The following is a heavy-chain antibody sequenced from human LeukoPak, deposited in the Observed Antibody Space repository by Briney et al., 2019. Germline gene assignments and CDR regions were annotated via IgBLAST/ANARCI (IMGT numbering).Heavy chain of an antibody. CDR1: GFTFDDYG. CDR2: INWNGGST. Sequence: GGSLRLSCAASGFTFDDYGMSWVRQAPGKGLEWVSGINWNGGSTGYADSVKGRFTISRDNAKNSLYLQMNSLRAEDTALYYRARGYYYDSSGYPGDYWGQGTLVTVSS. V-gene: IGHV3-20*04. J-gene: IGHJ4*02. D-gene: IGHD3-22*01. CDR3: ARGYYYDSSGYPGDY.